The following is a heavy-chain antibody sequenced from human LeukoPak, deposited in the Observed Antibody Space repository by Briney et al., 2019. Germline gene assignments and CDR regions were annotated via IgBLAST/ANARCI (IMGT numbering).Heavy chain of an antibody. Sequence: SETLSLTCTVSGGSISSSSYYWGWIRQPPGKGLEWIGSIYYSGSTYYNPSLKSRVTISVDTSKNQFSLELSSVTAADTAVYYCARLYYGSYWFDPWGQGTLVTVSS. CDR3: ARLYYGSYWFDP. D-gene: IGHD2-8*01. CDR2: IYYSGST. V-gene: IGHV4-39*07. J-gene: IGHJ5*02. CDR1: GGSISSSSYY.